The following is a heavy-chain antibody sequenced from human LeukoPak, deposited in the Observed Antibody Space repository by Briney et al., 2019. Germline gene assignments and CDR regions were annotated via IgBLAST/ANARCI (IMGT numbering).Heavy chain of an antibody. CDR1: GGSISSYY. CDR2: IYTNGST. D-gene: IGHD2-2*01. V-gene: IGHV4-4*07. Sequence: SETLSLTCTVSGGSISSYYWSWIRQPAGKGLEWIGRIYTNGSTNYNPSLKSRVTMSVDTSKNQFSLKLSSVTAADTAVYYCARDTDIVVVPAAFYYYYGMDVWGQGTTVTVSS. J-gene: IGHJ6*02. CDR3: ARDTDIVVVPAAFYYYYGMDV.